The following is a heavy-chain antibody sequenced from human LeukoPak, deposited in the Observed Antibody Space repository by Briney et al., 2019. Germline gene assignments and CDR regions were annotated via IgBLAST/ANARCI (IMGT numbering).Heavy chain of an antibody. V-gene: IGHV4-59*01. CDR1: DGSINSYY. CDR3: ARGRSNYYGMDV. Sequence: SETLSLTCSVSDGSINSYYWNWIRRPPGKGLEWIGYIYYNGNTNYSPSLKSRVTMSVDTSKNLFSLKVSSVTAADTAVYYCARGRSNYYGMDVWGQGTTVAVSS. CDR2: IYYNGNT. D-gene: IGHD1-26*01. J-gene: IGHJ6*02.